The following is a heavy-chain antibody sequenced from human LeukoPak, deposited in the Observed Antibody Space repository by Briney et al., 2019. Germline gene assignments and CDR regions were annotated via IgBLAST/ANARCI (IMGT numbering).Heavy chain of an antibody. V-gene: IGHV4-59*01. J-gene: IGHJ4*02. CDR2: IYYSGST. D-gene: IGHD4-11*01. CDR3: ARDRVRGNSNPFFDY. Sequence: SETLSLTCAVYGGSFSGYYWSWIRQPPGKGLEWIGYIYYSGSTNYNPSLKSRVTISVDTSKNQFSLKLSSVTAADTAVYYCARDRVRGNSNPFFDYWGQGTLVTVSS. CDR1: GGSFSGYY.